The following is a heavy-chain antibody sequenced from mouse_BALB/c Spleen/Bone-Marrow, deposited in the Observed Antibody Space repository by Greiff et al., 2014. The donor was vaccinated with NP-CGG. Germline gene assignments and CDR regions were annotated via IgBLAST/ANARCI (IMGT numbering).Heavy chain of an antibody. CDR3: ARDRGLLRFDY. V-gene: IGHV7-3*02. CDR2: IRNKANGYTT. J-gene: IGHJ2*01. Sequence: EVKLVESGGGLVQPGGSLRLSCATSGFTFTDYYMSWVRQPPGKALEWLGFIRNKANGYTTEYSASVKGRFTISRDNSLSILYLQMNTLRAEDSATYYCARDRGLLRFDYWGQGTTLTVSS. CDR1: GFTFTDYY. D-gene: IGHD2-3*01.